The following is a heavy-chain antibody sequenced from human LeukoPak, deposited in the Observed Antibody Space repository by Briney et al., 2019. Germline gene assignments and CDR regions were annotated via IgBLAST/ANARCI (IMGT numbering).Heavy chain of an antibody. CDR1: GFIFNQYC. CDR2: ISTSGGST. Sequence: SGGPLRLSCGASGFIFNQYCMGWVRQAPGMGPEWASYISTSGGSTYYSASAKGRFTISRDNARNSLFLQLRRLTAEDTAVYYRARDPRGDFVWGHRFDYWGQGVLVTVSS. CDR3: ARDPRGDFVWGHRFDY. J-gene: IGHJ4*02. V-gene: IGHV3-11*01. D-gene: IGHD3-16*01.